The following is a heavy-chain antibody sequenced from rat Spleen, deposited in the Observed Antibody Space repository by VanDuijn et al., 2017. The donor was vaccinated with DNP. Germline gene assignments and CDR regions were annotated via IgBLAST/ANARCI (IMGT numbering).Heavy chain of an antibody. CDR2: RSYSGST. J-gene: IGHJ2*01. CDR3: ATDQGTITAPFDS. D-gene: IGHD1-2*01. Sequence: EVQLQESGPGLVKPSQSLSLTCSVTGYSITSNYWGWMRKFPGNKMEWSGHRSYSGSTSYHPSLKSRISITRDTSKNQFFLQLTSVTTEDTATYYCATDQGTITAPFDSWGQGVMVTVSS. CDR1: GYSITSNY. V-gene: IGHV3-1*01.